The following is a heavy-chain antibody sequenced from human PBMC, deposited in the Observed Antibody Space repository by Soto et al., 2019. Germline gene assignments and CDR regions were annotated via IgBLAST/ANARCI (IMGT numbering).Heavy chain of an antibody. V-gene: IGHV4-39*01. D-gene: IGHD4-17*01. CDR2: IYYSGST. Sequence: NPSETLSLTCTVSGGSISSSSYYWGWIRQPPGKGLEWIGSIYYSGSTYYNPSLKSRVTISVDTSKNQFSLKLSSVTAADTAVYYCARLRRVNLYGDYEAPYFDYWGQGTLVTVSS. J-gene: IGHJ4*02. CDR3: ARLRRVNLYGDYEAPYFDY. CDR1: GGSISSSSYY.